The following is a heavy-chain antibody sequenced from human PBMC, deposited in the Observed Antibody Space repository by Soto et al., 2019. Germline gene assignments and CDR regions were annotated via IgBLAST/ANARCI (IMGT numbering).Heavy chain of an antibody. Sequence: SLRLSCAASGFTFSSYSMDWVRQAPGKGLEWVSYISSSSSTIYYADSVKGRFTISRDNSKNTLYLQMNSLRAEDTAVYYCARVGATFYYYYYGMDVWGQGTTVTVSS. V-gene: IGHV3-48*01. CDR1: GFTFSSYS. J-gene: IGHJ6*02. D-gene: IGHD1-26*01. CDR2: ISSSSSTI. CDR3: ARVGATFYYYYYGMDV.